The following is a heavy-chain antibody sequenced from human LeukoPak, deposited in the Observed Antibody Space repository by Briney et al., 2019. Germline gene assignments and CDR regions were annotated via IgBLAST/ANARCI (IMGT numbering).Heavy chain of an antibody. D-gene: IGHD3-10*01. J-gene: IGHJ6*04. CDR1: GFTFSSYW. CDR3: AREEGSGGYYHGMDV. Sequence: GGSLRLSGAASGFTFSSYWMSWVRQAPGKGLEWVANIKQDGSEKYYVDSVKGRFTISRDNAKNSLYLQMNSLRAEDTAVYYCAREEGSGGYYHGMDVWGKGTTVTVSS. V-gene: IGHV3-7*03. CDR2: IKQDGSEK.